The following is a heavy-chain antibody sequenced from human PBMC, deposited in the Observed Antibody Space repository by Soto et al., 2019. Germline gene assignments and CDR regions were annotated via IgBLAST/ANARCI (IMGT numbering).Heavy chain of an antibody. J-gene: IGHJ6*01. CDR1: GGPVSRGSYC. D-gene: IGHD2-2*01. V-gene: IGHV4-61*01. Sequence: QVQLQESGPGLVKPSETLSLTCTVSGGPVSRGSYCWSWIRQPPGKGLEWIGYICHSGSTNSNPSLKSRVTISVDTSKNQFSLNLNSVTAADTAVYYCTRAGDSVVVRAMDVW. CDR2: ICHSGST. CDR3: TRAGDSVVVRAMDV.